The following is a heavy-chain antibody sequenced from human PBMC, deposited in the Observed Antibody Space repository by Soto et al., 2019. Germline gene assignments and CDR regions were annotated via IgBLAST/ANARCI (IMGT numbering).Heavy chain of an antibody. CDR2: IYYSGNT. J-gene: IGHJ6*02. Sequence: SETLSLTCTVSGGSIRSGGYYWSWVRQNPRRGLEWIGNIYYSGNTYYNPSLKSRLTISVDTSKNQFSLNLSSVTAADTAVYYCARDRLMATAGTARHYFGLDVWGQGTTGTVS. CDR1: GGSIRSGGYY. D-gene: IGHD5-18*01. V-gene: IGHV4-31*03. CDR3: ARDRLMATAGTARHYFGLDV.